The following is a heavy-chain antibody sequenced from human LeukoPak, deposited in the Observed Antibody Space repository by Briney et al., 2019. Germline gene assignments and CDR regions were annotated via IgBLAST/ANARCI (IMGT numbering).Heavy chain of an antibody. D-gene: IGHD5-12*01. CDR1: GGSFSGYY. J-gene: IGHJ4*02. CDR2: INHSGST. V-gene: IGHV4-34*01. Sequence: SETLSLTCAVYGGSFSGYYWSWIRQPPGKGLEWIGEINHSGSTNCNPSLKSRVTISVDTSKNQFSLKLSSVTAADTAVYYCARGVKWLPYYFDYWGQGTLVTVSS. CDR3: ARGVKWLPYYFDY.